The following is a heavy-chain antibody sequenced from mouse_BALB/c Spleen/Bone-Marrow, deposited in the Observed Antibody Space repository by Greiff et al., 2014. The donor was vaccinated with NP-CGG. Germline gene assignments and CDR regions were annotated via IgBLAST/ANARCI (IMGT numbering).Heavy chain of an antibody. CDR3: ARTHYYGYVAY. CDR2: INPDSSTI. V-gene: IGHV4-1*02. Sequence: EVQLQQSGGGLVQPGGSLKLSCAASGFDFSRYWMSWVRQAPGKGLEWIGEINPDSSTINYTPSLKDKFIISRDNAKNTLYLQMRKVRSEDTALYYCARTHYYGYVAYWGQGTLVTVSA. D-gene: IGHD1-2*01. J-gene: IGHJ3*01. CDR1: GFDFSRYW.